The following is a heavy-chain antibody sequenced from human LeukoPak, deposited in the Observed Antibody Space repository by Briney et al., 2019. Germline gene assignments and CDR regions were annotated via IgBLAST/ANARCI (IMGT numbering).Heavy chain of an antibody. Sequence: GGSLRLSCAASGFTFSSYAMSWVRQAPGKGLEWVSAISDSGGSTYYADSVKGRFTISRDNSKNTLYLQMNSLRAEDTAVYYCANSPWHWFDPWGQGTLATVSS. J-gene: IGHJ5*02. CDR1: GFTFSSYA. CDR2: ISDSGGST. CDR3: ANSPWHWFDP. V-gene: IGHV3-23*01.